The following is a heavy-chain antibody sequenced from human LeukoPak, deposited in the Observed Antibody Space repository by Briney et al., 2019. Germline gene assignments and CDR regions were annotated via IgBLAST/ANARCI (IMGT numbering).Heavy chain of an antibody. V-gene: IGHV1-3*01. Sequence: ASVKVSCKASGYTFTSYAMHWVRQAPGQRLGWMGWINAGNGNTKYSQKFQGRVTITRDTSASTAYMELSSLRSEDTAVYYCAREYCSSTSCYAGFDYWGQGTLVTVSS. J-gene: IGHJ4*02. CDR2: INAGNGNT. D-gene: IGHD2-2*01. CDR1: GYTFTSYA. CDR3: AREYCSSTSCYAGFDY.